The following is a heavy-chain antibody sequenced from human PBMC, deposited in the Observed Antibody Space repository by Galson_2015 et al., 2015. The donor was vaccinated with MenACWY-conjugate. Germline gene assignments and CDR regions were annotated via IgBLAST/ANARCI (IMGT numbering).Heavy chain of an antibody. V-gene: IGHV5-10-1*01. D-gene: IGHD2-15*01. Sequence: QSGAEVKKPGESLRISCKGSGYSFTSYWISWVRQMPGKGLEWMGRIDPSDSYTNYSPSFQGHVTISADKSISTAYLQWSSLKASDTAMYYCARESIAGPGYYYYYGMDVWGQGTTVTVSS. CDR2: IDPSDSYT. J-gene: IGHJ6*02. CDR3: ARESIAGPGYYYYYGMDV. CDR1: GYSFTSYW.